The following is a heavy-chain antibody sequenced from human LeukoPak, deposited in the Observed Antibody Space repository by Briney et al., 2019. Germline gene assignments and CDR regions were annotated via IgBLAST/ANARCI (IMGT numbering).Heavy chain of an antibody. J-gene: IGHJ5*02. CDR3: ARLVDHTVIRGYYFDP. D-gene: IGHD3-22*01. CDR2: IYISGST. Sequence: SQTLSLTCTVSGVSVSSGSYYWSWIRQPAGKGLEWIGRIYISGSTNYNSSLRGRVTMSIDTSKNQFSLTLTSVTAADTAVYYCARLVDHTVIRGYYFDPWGQGTLVTVSS. V-gene: IGHV4-61*02. CDR1: GVSVSSGSYY.